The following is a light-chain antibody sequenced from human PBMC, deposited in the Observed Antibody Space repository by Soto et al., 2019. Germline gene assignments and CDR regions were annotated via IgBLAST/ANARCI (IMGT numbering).Light chain of an antibody. Sequence: QSALTQAASVSGSPGQSITISCTGTSCDIGGSDYVSWYQKHPGKAPKVIIYEVSDRPSGVSDRFSGSKSGNTASLTISGLQAEDEADYYCSSYVTSGTLVFGGGTKLTVL. CDR3: SSYVTSGTLV. V-gene: IGLV2-14*01. CDR2: EVS. CDR1: SCDIGGSDY. J-gene: IGLJ3*02.